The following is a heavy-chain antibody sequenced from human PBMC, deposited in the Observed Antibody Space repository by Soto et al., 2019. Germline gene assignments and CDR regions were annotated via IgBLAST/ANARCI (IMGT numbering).Heavy chain of an antibody. Sequence: KVSCKASGYTFTSYGISWVRQAPGQGLEWMGWISAYNGNTNYAQKLQGRVTMTTDTSTSTAYMELRSLRSDDTAVYYCARGVAVAGTDYYYYYGMDVWGQGTTVTVSS. J-gene: IGHJ6*02. V-gene: IGHV1-18*01. CDR1: GYTFTSYG. CDR2: ISAYNGNT. CDR3: ARGVAVAGTDYYYYYGMDV. D-gene: IGHD6-19*01.